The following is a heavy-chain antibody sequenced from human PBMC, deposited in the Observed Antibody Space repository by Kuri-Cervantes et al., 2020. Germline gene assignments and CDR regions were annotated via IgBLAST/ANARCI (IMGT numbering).Heavy chain of an antibody. J-gene: IGHJ2*01. CDR3: ARDREGIAAADWYFDL. V-gene: IGHV3-21*01. D-gene: IGHD6-13*01. CDR1: GFTFSSYS. CDR2: ISSSSSYI. Sequence: GESLKISCAASGFTFSSYSMHWVRQAPGKGLEWVSSISSSSSYIYYTVSVKGRSTISRDNAKNSLYLQMNSLRAEDTAVYYCARDREGIAAADWYFDLWGRGTLVTVSS.